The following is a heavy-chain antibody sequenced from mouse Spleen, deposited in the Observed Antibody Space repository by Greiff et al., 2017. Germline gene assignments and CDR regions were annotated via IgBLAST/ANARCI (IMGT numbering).Heavy chain of an antibody. CDR3: TRNPLTGDYFDY. Sequence: VKLMESGAELVRPGASVTLSCKASGYTFTDYEMHWVKQTPVHGLEWIGAIDPETGGTAYNQKFKGKATLTADKSSSTAYMELRSLTSEDSAVYYCTRNPLTGDYFDYWGQGTTLTVSS. J-gene: IGHJ2*01. CDR2: IDPETGGT. CDR1: GYTFTDYE. V-gene: IGHV1-15*01. D-gene: IGHD4-1*01.